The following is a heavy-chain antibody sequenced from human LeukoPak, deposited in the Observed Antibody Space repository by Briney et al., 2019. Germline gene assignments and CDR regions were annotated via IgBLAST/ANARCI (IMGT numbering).Heavy chain of an antibody. CDR3: ARYMGATNYYYYYGMDV. D-gene: IGHD1-26*01. Sequence: GGSLRLSCAASGFSFSPYSMNWLRQAPGKGLEWVAFIRYDGSNKYYADSVKGRFTISRDNSKNTLYLQMNSLRAEDTAVYYCARYMGATNYYYYYGMDVWGQGTTVTVSS. V-gene: IGHV3-30*02. CDR2: IRYDGSNK. CDR1: GFSFSPYS. J-gene: IGHJ6*02.